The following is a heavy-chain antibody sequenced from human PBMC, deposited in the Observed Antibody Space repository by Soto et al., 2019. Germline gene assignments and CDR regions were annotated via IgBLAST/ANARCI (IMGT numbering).Heavy chain of an antibody. CDR2: ISGSGAGT. D-gene: IGHD3-22*01. V-gene: IGHV3-23*01. CDR1: GFTFSSYA. J-gene: IGHJ4*02. Sequence: EVQLLESGGGLVQPGGSLRLSCAASGFTFSSYAMSWVRQAPGKGLEWVSGISGSGAGTYYADSVKGRFTFSRDNSKNTMYLQMNSLRAEDTAVYCCAILGLYDTSAYGCWGQGTLVTVSS. CDR3: AILGLYDTSAYGC.